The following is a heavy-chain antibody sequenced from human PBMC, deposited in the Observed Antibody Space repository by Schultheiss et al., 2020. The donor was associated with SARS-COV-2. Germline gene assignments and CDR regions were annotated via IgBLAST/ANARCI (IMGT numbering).Heavy chain of an antibody. D-gene: IGHD5-18*01. V-gene: IGHV3-20*04. CDR1: GFTFSSYA. CDR3: AREDSYGYDPYYYYGMDV. J-gene: IGHJ6*02. Sequence: GGSLRLSCAASGFTFSSYAMSWVRQAPGKGLEWVSGINWNGGSTGYADSVKGRFTISRDNAKNSLYLQMNSLRDEDTAVYYCAREDSYGYDPYYYYGMDVWGQGTTVTVSS. CDR2: INWNGGST.